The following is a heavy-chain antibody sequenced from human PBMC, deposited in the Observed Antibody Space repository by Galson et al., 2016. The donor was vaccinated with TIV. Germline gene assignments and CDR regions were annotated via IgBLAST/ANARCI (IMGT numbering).Heavy chain of an antibody. V-gene: IGHV1-2*04. D-gene: IGHD3-9*01. CDR1: GYTFTGYY. CDR3: ALVTPRIFN. CDR2: IDPDSGTA. Sequence: SVKVSCKASGYTFTGYYIHWVRQAPGQGLEWMGWIDPDSGTANYAQKFQGWVTMTRDTSVATASMELSRLTSEDTAVNYCALVTPRIFNWGQGTLVTVSS. J-gene: IGHJ4*02.